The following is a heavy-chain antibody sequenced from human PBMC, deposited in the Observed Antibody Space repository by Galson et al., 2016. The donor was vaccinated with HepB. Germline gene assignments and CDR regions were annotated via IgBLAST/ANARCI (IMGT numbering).Heavy chain of an antibody. D-gene: IGHD3-3*01. J-gene: IGHJ6*02. CDR1: GGSISSTNW. CDR2: IYYLGDT. V-gene: IGHV4-4*02. Sequence: SETLSLTCAVSGGSISSTNWWSWVRQPPGKGLEWIGQIYYLGDTKYNPSLESRVTISVDKSKNQFSLNMKSVTAADSAVFYCVRDGGFWSGYNRPSVWGQGTTVTVSS. CDR3: VRDGGFWSGYNRPSV.